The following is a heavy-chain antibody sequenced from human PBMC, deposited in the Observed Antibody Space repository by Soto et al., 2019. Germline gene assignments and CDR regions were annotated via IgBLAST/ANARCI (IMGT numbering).Heavy chain of an antibody. CDR3: ARETPYYYDSSGYYHRYYYYGMDV. CDR2: IGTAGDT. D-gene: IGHD3-22*01. Sequence: GGSLRLSCAASGFTFSSYDMHWVRQATGKGLEWVSAIGTAGDTYYPGSVKGRFTISRENAKNSLYLQMNSLRAEDTAVYYCARETPYYYDSSGYYHRYYYYGMDVWGQGTTVTVSS. J-gene: IGHJ6*02. CDR1: GFTFSSYD. V-gene: IGHV3-13*01.